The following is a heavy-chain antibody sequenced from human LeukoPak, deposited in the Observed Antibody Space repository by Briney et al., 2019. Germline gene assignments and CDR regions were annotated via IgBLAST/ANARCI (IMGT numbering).Heavy chain of an antibody. CDR2: ISYDGSNK. V-gene: IGHV3-30-3*01. Sequence: GGSLRLSCAASGFTFSSYAMHWVRQAPGKGLEWVAVISYDGSNKYYADSVKGRFTISRDNSKNTLYLQMNSLRAEDTAVYYCASRDYYGSGSYVWGQGTLVTVSS. J-gene: IGHJ4*02. CDR3: ASRDYYGSGSYV. CDR1: GFTFSSYA. D-gene: IGHD3-10*01.